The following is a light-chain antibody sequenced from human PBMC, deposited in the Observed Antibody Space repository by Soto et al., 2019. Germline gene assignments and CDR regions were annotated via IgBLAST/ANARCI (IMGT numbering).Light chain of an antibody. Sequence: QSALTQPASVSGSPGQSITISCTGTSRDIGGYNYVSWYQQHPGKAPKLMIYGVSNRPSGVSGRFFGSKSGNTASLTISGLQPEDEADYYCSSYRSSIIPVVFGGGTKLTVL. CDR2: GVS. CDR1: SRDIGGYNY. V-gene: IGLV2-14*01. J-gene: IGLJ2*01. CDR3: SSYRSSIIPVV.